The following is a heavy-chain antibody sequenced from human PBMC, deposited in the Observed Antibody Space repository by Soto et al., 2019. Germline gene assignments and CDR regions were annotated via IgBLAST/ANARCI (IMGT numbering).Heavy chain of an antibody. D-gene: IGHD5-18*01. J-gene: IGHJ4*02. CDR3: ARERGSYSFFDY. V-gene: IGHV4-59*01. Sequence: SETLSLTCTVSSGCISSYYWSWIRQPPGKGLEWIGNIYYRGSTNYNPSLKSRVTISVDTSKNQFSLKLSSVTAADTAVYYCARERGSYSFFDYWGQGTLVTAPQ. CDR1: SGCISSYY. CDR2: IYYRGST.